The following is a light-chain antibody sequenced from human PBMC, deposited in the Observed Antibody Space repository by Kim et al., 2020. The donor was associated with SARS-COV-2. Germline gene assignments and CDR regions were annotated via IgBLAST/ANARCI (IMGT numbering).Light chain of an antibody. CDR2: GAS. J-gene: IGKJ2*01. CDR1: QSVSSY. CDR3: QQYGDMYT. V-gene: IGKV3-20*01. Sequence: DIVLTQSPGTLSLSPGERATLSCRASQSVSSYLACYQQKPGQAPRLLIYGASSRATGIPDRFSGSGSGTDFTLTISRLEPEDLAVYYCQQYGDMYTFGQGSKLEI.